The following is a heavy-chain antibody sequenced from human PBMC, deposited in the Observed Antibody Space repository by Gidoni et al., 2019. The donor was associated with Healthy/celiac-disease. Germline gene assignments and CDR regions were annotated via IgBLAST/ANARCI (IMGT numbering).Heavy chain of an antibody. CDR3: AKSGWFGELPNFDY. D-gene: IGHD3-10*01. J-gene: IGHJ4*02. V-gene: IGHV3-23*01. CDR2: FSGSVGST. Sequence: EVQLLESGGGLVQPGGSLRLSCAASGFTFRSYAMSWVLQAPGKGLECVSAFSGSVGSTYYADSVKGLFTISRDNSKNTLYLQMNSLRAEDTAVYYCAKSGWFGELPNFDYWGQGTLVTVSS. CDR1: GFTFRSYA.